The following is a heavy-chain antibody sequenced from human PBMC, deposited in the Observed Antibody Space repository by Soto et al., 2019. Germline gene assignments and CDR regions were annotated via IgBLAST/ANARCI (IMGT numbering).Heavy chain of an antibody. CDR2: ISSSGTSA. V-gene: IGHV3-11*05. CDR1: GFTCSAVY. D-gene: IGHD3-10*01. CDR3: ARDRGALTGQSFDY. J-gene: IGHJ4*02. Sequence: QVQLEESGGGLVKPGGSLRLSCAASGFTCSAVYMSWIRQAPNKGLEYISYISSSGTSANYADSVKGRFTISRDNATNSLYLQLNSLRADDTAVYYCARDRGALTGQSFDYGGQGALVTVSS.